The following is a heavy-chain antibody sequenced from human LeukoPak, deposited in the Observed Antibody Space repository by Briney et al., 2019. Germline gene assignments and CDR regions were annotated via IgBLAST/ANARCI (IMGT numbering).Heavy chain of an antibody. D-gene: IGHD1-26*01. Sequence: SETLSLTCTVSGGSISSFYWSWIRHPPGKGLEWIGYMYYGGSPNYNPSLKSRVITSLDTSKNQFSLKLNSVTTADTAVYYCVTGRYSYGWYDHWGQGILVTVSS. CDR1: GGSISSFY. CDR3: VTGRYSYGWYDH. J-gene: IGHJ5*02. V-gene: IGHV4-59*13. CDR2: MYYGGSP.